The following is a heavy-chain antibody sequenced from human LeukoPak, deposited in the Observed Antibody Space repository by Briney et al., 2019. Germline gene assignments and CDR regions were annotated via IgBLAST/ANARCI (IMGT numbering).Heavy chain of an antibody. CDR1: GGSISSSSYY. D-gene: IGHD3-9*01. CDR3: ARVKGDYDILTGYFTLILIDY. Sequence: PSETLSLTCTVSGGSISSSSYYWGWIRQPPGKGLEWIGSIYYSGSTYYNPSLKSRVTISVDTSKNQFSLKLSSVTAADTAVYCCARVKGDYDILTGYFTLILIDYWGQGTLVTVSS. J-gene: IGHJ4*02. V-gene: IGHV4-39*07. CDR2: IYYSGST.